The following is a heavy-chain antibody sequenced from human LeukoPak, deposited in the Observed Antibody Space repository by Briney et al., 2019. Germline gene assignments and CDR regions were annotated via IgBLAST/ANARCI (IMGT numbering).Heavy chain of an antibody. Sequence: GGSLRLSCAASGFTFSSYSMNWGRQAPGEGLEWVSYISSSSSTIYYADSVKGRFTISRDNAKNSLYLQMNSLRAEDTAAYYCARDIRAAAEYYYYGMDVWGQGTTVTVSS. CDR1: GFTFSSYS. CDR2: ISSSSSTI. CDR3: ARDIRAAAEYYYYGMDV. V-gene: IGHV3-48*01. D-gene: IGHD6-13*01. J-gene: IGHJ6*02.